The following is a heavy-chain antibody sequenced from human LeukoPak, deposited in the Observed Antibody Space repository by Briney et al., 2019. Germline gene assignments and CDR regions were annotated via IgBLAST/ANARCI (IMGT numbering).Heavy chain of an antibody. CDR3: ARLWSTSCKGGSCPHQPNY. V-gene: IGHV4-39*01. CDR2: IYYSGST. D-gene: IGHD2-15*01. J-gene: IGHJ4*02. Sequence: KPSETLSLTCTVSGGSINSSSSYWGWIRQPPGKGLEWIGSIYYSGSTYYNPSLKSRVTISVDTSKNQFSLKLSSVTAADTAVYYCARLWSTSCKGGSCPHQPNYWGQGTRVTVPS. CDR1: GGSINSSSSY.